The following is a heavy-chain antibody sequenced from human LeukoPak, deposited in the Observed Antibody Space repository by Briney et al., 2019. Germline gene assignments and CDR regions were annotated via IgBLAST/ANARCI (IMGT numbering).Heavy chain of an antibody. J-gene: IGHJ4*02. CDR2: VCSGGGT. Sequence: PGGSLRLSCAASGFTFSSYAMSWVRQAPGKGLEWVSVVCSGGGTYYAASVKGRFTISRDNSKNTVSLQMNSLRAEDTAVYYCARVDHYYDSSGYYGAFDYWGQGTLVTVSS. CDR3: ARVDHYYDSSGYYGAFDY. D-gene: IGHD3-22*01. V-gene: IGHV3-66*01. CDR1: GFTFSSYA.